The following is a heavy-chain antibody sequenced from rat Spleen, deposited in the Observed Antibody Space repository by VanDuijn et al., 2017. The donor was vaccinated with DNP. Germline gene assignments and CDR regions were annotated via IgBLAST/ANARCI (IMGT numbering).Heavy chain of an antibody. CDR1: GFTFNKYW. V-gene: IGHV5-31*01. CDR2: ITTSGDST. Sequence: EVQLVESGGDLVQPGRSLKVSCVVSGFTFNKYWMTWIRQVPGKGLEWVASITTSGDSTYSPDSVKGRFTISRDNAKNTLYLQMDSLRSEDTATYYCTTHGGYWGQGVMVTVSS. J-gene: IGHJ2*01. D-gene: IGHD4-1*01. CDR3: TTHGGY.